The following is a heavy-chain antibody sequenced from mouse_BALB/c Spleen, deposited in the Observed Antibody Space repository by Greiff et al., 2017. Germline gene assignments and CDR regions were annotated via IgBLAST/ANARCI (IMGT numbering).Heavy chain of an antibody. D-gene: IGHD1-2*01. CDR2: IRNKANGYTT. CDR1: GFTFTDYY. V-gene: IGHV7-3*02. Sequence: DVKLVESGGGLVQPGGSLRLSCATSGFTFTDYYMSWVRQPPGKALEWLGFIRNKANGYTTEYSAAVKGRFTISRDNSQSILYLQMNTLRAEDSATYYCAREAYGYVGYAMDYWGQGTSVTVSS. J-gene: IGHJ4*01. CDR3: AREAYGYVGYAMDY.